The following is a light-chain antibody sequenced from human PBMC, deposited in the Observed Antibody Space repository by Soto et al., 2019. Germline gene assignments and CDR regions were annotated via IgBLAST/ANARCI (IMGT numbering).Light chain of an antibody. J-gene: IGLJ1*01. CDR2: YDS. CDR3: QVWEISSDHYV. V-gene: IGLV3-21*01. Sequence: SYELTQPPSVSVAPGKTARITCGGNNIGSKSVPWYRQKPGQAPVLVIFYDSGRPSGIPERFSGSNSGNTATLTISRVEAGDEADYYCQVWEISSDHYVFGTGTKLTVL. CDR1: NIGSKS.